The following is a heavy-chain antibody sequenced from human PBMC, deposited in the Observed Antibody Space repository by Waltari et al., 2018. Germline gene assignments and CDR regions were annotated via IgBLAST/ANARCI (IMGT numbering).Heavy chain of an antibody. V-gene: IGHV4-39*07. J-gene: IGHJ3*02. CDR2: IYYSGST. Sequence: QLQLQESGPGLVKPSETLSLTCTVSGGSISSSSYYWGWIRQPPGKGLEWIGSIYYSGSTYYNPSLKSRVTISVDTSKNQFSLKLSSVTAADTAVYYCARMFWAQAGRGAFDIWGQGTMVTVSS. D-gene: IGHD3-10*02. CDR1: GGSISSSSYY. CDR3: ARMFWAQAGRGAFDI.